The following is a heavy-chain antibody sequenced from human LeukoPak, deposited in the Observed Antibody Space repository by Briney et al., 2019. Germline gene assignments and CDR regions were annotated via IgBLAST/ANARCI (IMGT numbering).Heavy chain of an antibody. Sequence: GASVKVSCKASGGTFSSYAISWVRQAPGQGLEWMGGIIPISGTANYAQKFQGRVTITADESTSTAYMELSSLRSEDTAVYYCAIGPLGSSSWYPDAFDIWGQGTMVTVSS. CDR1: GGTFSSYA. D-gene: IGHD6-13*01. CDR3: AIGPLGSSSWYPDAFDI. CDR2: IIPISGTA. V-gene: IGHV1-69*13. J-gene: IGHJ3*02.